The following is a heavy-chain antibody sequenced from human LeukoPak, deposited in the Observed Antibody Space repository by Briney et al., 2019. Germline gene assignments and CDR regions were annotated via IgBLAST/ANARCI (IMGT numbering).Heavy chain of an antibody. CDR3: ARVRGYYPFPGWYFDY. CDR1: GFTVSSNY. D-gene: IGHD3-22*01. Sequence: PGGSLRLSCAASGFTVSSNYMSWVRQAPGKGLEWVSVIYSGGSTYYADSVKGRFTISRDNSKNTLYLQMNSLRAEDTAVYYCARVRGYYPFPGWYFDYWGQGTLVTVSS. CDR2: IYSGGST. V-gene: IGHV3-53*01. J-gene: IGHJ4*02.